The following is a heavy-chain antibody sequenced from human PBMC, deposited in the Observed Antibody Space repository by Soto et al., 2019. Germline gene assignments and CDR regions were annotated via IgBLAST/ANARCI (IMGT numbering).Heavy chain of an antibody. CDR1: GGTFSSYA. V-gene: IGHV1-69*13. D-gene: IGHD6-19*01. J-gene: IGHJ6*02. Sequence: AVKVSCKASGGTFSSYAISWVRQAPGQGLEWMGGIIPIFGTANYAQKFQGRVTITADESTSTAYMELSSLRSEDTAVYYCARLGIAVAATTFRYYYYGMDVWGQGTTVTVSS. CDR3: ARLGIAVAATTFRYYYYGMDV. CDR2: IIPIFGTA.